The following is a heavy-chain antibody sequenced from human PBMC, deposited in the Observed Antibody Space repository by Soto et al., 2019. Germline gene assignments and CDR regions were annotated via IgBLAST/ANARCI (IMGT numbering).Heavy chain of an antibody. V-gene: IGHV4-39*01. CDR3: ARVVGYCSGGSCYSSSHFDY. D-gene: IGHD2-15*01. J-gene: IGHJ4*02. Sequence: PSETLSLTCTVSGGSISSSSYYGGWILQPPGNGLEWIGNIYYSGSTYYNPSLKRRVTISVHTSKNQFSLKLSSVTAADTAVYYCARVVGYCSGGSCYSSSHFDYWGQGALVTVSS. CDR1: GGSISSSSYY. CDR2: IYYSGST.